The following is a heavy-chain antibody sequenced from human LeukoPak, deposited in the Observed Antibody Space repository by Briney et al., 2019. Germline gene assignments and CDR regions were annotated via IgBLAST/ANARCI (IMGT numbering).Heavy chain of an antibody. J-gene: IGHJ2*01. V-gene: IGHV4-61*01. D-gene: IGHD2-2*01. CDR3: ARDAIPSSYWYFDL. Sequence: SETLSLTCTVSGGSVSSGSYYWSWLRQPPGKGLEWIGYIYYNGNTNYNPSLKSRVTVSVDTSKNQFSLKLNSVTAADTAVYYCARDAIPSSYWYFDLWGRGTLVTVSS. CDR2: IYYNGNT. CDR1: GGSVSSGSYY.